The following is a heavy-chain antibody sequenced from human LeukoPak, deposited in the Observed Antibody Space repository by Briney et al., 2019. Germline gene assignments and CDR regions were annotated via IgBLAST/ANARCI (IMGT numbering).Heavy chain of an antibody. CDR3: ARNSSSWYYELYYYYYGMDV. D-gene: IGHD6-13*01. J-gene: IGHJ6*02. CDR2: IKQDGSEK. CDR1: GFTFSSYW. V-gene: IGHV3-7*01. Sequence: GGSLRLSCAASGFTFSSYWMSWVRQAPGKGLEWVANIKQDGSEKYYVDSVKGRFTISRDNAKSSLYLQMNSLRAEDTAVYYCARNSSSWYYELYYYYYGMDVWGQGTTVTVSS.